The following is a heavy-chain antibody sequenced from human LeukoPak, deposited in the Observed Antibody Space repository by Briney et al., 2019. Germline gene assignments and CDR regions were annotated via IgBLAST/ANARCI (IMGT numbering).Heavy chain of an antibody. D-gene: IGHD2-2*01. Sequence: GGSLRLSCTASGFPFSSYAMHWVRQAPGKGLEYVSGISSNGDSAYYANSVKGRFTISRDNSKNTLYLQMGSLRAEDMAVYYCARDSSITNYYYGMDVWGRGTTVTVSS. CDR2: ISSNGDSA. CDR1: GFPFSSYA. V-gene: IGHV3-64*01. CDR3: ARDSSITNYYYGMDV. J-gene: IGHJ6*02.